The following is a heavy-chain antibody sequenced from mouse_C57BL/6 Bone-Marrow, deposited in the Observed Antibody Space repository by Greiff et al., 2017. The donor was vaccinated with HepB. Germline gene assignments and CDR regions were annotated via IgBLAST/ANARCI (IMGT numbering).Heavy chain of an antibody. D-gene: IGHD1-2*01. CDR3: ARNHDGPRDYAMDY. CDR1: GFSLTSYG. Sequence: QVQLKESGPGLVQPSQSLSITCTVSGFSLTSYGVHWVRQSPGKGLEWLGVIWSGGSPDYNAAFISRLSISKDNSKSQVFFKMNSLQADDTAIYYCARNHDGPRDYAMDYWGQGTSVTVSS. J-gene: IGHJ4*01. V-gene: IGHV2-2*01. CDR2: IWSGGSP.